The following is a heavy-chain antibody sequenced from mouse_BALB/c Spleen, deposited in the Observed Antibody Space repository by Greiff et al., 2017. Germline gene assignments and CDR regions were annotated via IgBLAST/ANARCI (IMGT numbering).Heavy chain of an antibody. D-gene: IGHD1-1*01. J-gene: IGHJ4*01. Sequence: DVMLVESGGGLVKPGGSLKLSCAASGFTFSDYYMYWVRQTPEKRLEWVATISDGGSYTYYPDSVKGRFTISRDNAKNNLYLQMSSLKSEDTAMYCCARESSHYAMDYWGQGTSVTVSS. CDR3: ARESSHYAMDY. V-gene: IGHV5-4*02. CDR1: GFTFSDYY. CDR2: ISDGGSYT.